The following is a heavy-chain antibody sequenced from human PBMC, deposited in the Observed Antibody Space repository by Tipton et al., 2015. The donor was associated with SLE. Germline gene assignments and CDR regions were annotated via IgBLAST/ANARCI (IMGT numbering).Heavy chain of an antibody. CDR1: GGSLSSYY. J-gene: IGHJ4*02. CDR2: IYSSRYT. V-gene: IGHV4-4*09. D-gene: IGHD5-24*01. CDR3: AGDGWEFEF. Sequence: TLSLTCTVSGGSLSSYYWSWIRQPPGKGLEWIGYIYSSRYTNYNPSLKRRVAISLDTSKNQFSLKLTSVTAADTAVYFCAGDGWEFEFWRQGTLVTVSS.